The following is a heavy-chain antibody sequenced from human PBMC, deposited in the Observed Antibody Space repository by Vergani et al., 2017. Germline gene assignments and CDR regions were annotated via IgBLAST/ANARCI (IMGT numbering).Heavy chain of an antibody. J-gene: IGHJ4*02. CDR1: GVSFKTYF. V-gene: IGHV4-34*02. CDR2: VDHSDRP. Sequence: QVPFQQLGATVLQPSETLSLTCAVYGVSFKTYFWNWIRQSPDKGLEWIGEVDHSDRPYYNPSLRGRVTISVDTSKNQISLRLHSVDVADSAIYYCARGRKHFFEAPYDVWGQGSPVTVSS. D-gene: IGHD3-3*02. CDR3: ARGRKHFFEAPYDV.